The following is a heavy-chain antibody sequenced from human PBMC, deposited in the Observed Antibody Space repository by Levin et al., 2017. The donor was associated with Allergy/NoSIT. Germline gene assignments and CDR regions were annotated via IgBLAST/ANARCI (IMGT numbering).Heavy chain of an antibody. Sequence: SCAASGFTFSSYGMHWVRQAPGKGLEWVAVISYDGSNKYYADSVKGRFTISRDNSKNTLYLQMNSLRAEDTAVYYCAKVAVSAGDFDYWGQGTLVTVSS. J-gene: IGHJ4*02. V-gene: IGHV3-30*18. CDR1: GFTFSSYG. D-gene: IGHD2-8*01. CDR2: ISYDGSNK. CDR3: AKVAVSAGDFDY.